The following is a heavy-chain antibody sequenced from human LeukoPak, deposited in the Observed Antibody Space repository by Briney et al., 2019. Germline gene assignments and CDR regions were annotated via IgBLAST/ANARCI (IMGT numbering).Heavy chain of an antibody. V-gene: IGHV3-48*04. Sequence: GGSLRLSCAASGFTFSSYSMNWVRQAPGQGLEWVSYISSSSSTIYYADSVKGRFTISRDNAKNSLYLQMNSLRAEDTAVYYCARDGPYDSSGPSSLDYWGQGTLVTVSS. CDR1: GFTFSSYS. CDR2: ISSSSSTI. J-gene: IGHJ4*02. CDR3: ARDGPYDSSGPSSLDY. D-gene: IGHD3-22*01.